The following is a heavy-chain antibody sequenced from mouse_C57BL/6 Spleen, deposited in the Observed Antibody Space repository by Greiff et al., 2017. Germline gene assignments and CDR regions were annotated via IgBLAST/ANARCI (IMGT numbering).Heavy chain of an antibody. J-gene: IGHJ3*01. D-gene: IGHD3-2*02. CDR2: ISYDGSN. CDR1: GYSITSGYY. Sequence: EVKLQESGPGLVKPSQSLSLTCSVTGYSITSGYYWNWLRQFPGNKLEWMGYISYDGSNNYNPSLKNRISITRDTSKNQFFLKLNSVTTEDTATYYCATETAQAFAYWGQGTLVTVSA. V-gene: IGHV3-6*01. CDR3: ATETAQAFAY.